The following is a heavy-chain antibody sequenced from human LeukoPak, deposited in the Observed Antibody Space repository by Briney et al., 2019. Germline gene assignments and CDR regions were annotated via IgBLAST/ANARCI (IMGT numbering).Heavy chain of an antibody. CDR1: GYSFTDHY. J-gene: IGHJ4*02. Sequence: ASVKVSCKASGYSFTDHYLHWLRQAPGQGLEWMGWITAYNDNTNYAQKLQGRVTMTTDTSTSTAYMELRSLRSDDTAVYYCARALLWFGEPSHIDYWGQGTLVTASS. D-gene: IGHD3-10*01. CDR2: ITAYNDNT. V-gene: IGHV1-18*04. CDR3: ARALLWFGEPSHIDY.